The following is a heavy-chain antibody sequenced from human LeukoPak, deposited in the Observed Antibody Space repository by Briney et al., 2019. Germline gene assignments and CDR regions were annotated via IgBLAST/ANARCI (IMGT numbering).Heavy chain of an antibody. CDR3: VRDVRYYDFWSGYYGYNWFDP. V-gene: IGHV1-8*01. CDR1: GYTFTSYD. Sequence: GASVKVSCKASGYTFTSYDINWVRQATGQGLEWMGWMNPNSGNTGYAQKFQGRVTMTRNTSISTAYMELSSLISEDTAVYYCVRDVRYYDFWSGYYGYNWFDPWGQGTLVTVSS. J-gene: IGHJ5*02. CDR2: MNPNSGNT. D-gene: IGHD3-3*01.